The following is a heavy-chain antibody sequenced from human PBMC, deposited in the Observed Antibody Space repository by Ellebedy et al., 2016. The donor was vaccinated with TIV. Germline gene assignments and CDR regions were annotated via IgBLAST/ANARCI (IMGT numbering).Heavy chain of an antibody. Sequence: PGGSLRLSCAASGFTFSNYGMHWVRQAPGKGLEWVAVVSYDGSNKYYADSVKGRFTISRDSSKNTLYLQMNSLRVEDTAIYYCAGLGALDYWGQGTLVTVSS. CDR2: VSYDGSNK. D-gene: IGHD3-16*01. J-gene: IGHJ4*02. CDR3: AGLGALDY. CDR1: GFTFSNYG. V-gene: IGHV3-30*03.